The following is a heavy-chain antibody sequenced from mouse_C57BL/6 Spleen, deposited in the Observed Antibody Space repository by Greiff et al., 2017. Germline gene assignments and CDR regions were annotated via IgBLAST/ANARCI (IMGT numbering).Heavy chain of an antibody. CDR2: IWSDGST. CDR1: GFSLTSDG. D-gene: IGHD3-3*01. Sequence: VKLMESGPGLVAPSQSLSITCTVSGFSLTSDGVHWVRQPPGKGLEWLVVIWSDGSTTYNSALKSRLSISKDNSKSQVFLKMNSLQTDDTAMYYCARHGRDYSYAMDYWGQGTSVTVSS. V-gene: IGHV2-6-1*01. CDR3: ARHGRDYSYAMDY. J-gene: IGHJ4*01.